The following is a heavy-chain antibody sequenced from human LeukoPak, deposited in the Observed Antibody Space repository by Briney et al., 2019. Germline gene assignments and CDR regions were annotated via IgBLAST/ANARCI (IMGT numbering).Heavy chain of an antibody. Sequence: SETLSLTCAVYGGSFSGYYWSWIRQPPGKGLEWIGEINHSGSANYNPSLKSRVTISVDASKNQFSLKLSSVTAADTAVYYCARNGIRYSSSWYRANWFDPWGQGTLVTVSS. CDR3: ARNGIRYSSSWYRANWFDP. V-gene: IGHV4-34*01. CDR1: GGSFSGYY. CDR2: INHSGSA. D-gene: IGHD6-13*01. J-gene: IGHJ5*02.